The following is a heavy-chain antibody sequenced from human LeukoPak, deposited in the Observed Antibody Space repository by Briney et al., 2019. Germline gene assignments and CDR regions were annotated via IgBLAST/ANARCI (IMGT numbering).Heavy chain of an antibody. CDR3: ARESRYCSSTSCYGGFDYYYGMDV. CDR1: GYTFTIYY. V-gene: IGHV1-46*01. CDR2: INPSGGST. Sequence: ASVKVSCKASGYTFTIYYMHWVRQAPGQGLEWMGIINPSGGSTSYTQKFQGRVTITRDTSTSTVYMELSSLRSEDTAVYYCARESRYCSSTSCYGGFDYYYGMDVWGKGTTVTVSS. J-gene: IGHJ6*04. D-gene: IGHD2-2*01.